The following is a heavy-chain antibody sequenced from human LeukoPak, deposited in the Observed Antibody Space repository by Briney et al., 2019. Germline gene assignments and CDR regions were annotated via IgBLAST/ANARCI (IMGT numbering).Heavy chain of an antibody. V-gene: IGHV3-7*01. D-gene: IGHD5-24*01. CDR1: GFTFSSYW. J-gene: IGHJ4*02. Sequence: GGSLRLSCASSGFTFSSYWMTWVSQAPGEGLEWVAHIKADGSEKYYVHSVKGRFTNSRDNAKNSLYLQMNSLRAEDTAVYYCAREMASIFLGDDYWGQGTLVTVSS. CDR2: IKADGSEK. CDR3: AREMASIFLGDDY.